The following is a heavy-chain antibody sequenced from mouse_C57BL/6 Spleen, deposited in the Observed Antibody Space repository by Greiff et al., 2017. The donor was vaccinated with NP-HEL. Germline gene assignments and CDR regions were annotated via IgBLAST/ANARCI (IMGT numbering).Heavy chain of an antibody. J-gene: IGHJ4*01. CDR3: TLIAMDY. Sequence: VQLQQPGAELVRPGASVKLSCTASGFNINDDYMHWVKQRPEQGLEWIGWIDPENGDTEYASKFQGKATITADTSSNTAYLQLSSLTSEDTAVYYCTLIAMDYWGQGTSVTVSS. CDR1: GFNINDDY. V-gene: IGHV14-4*01. CDR2: IDPENGDT.